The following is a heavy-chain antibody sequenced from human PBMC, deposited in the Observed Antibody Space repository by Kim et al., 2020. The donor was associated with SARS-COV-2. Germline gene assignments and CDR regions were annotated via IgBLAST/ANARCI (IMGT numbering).Heavy chain of an antibody. CDR1: GFTFSAYA. Sequence: GGSLRLSCVASGFTFSAYAMNWVRQAPGEGLEWISGITGSSFSTYYADSVQGRFSISRDDSKNTLFLQMNSLRAEDTAVYYCARMSVISGGFLDYWGQGALLTVSS. J-gene: IGHJ4*02. CDR2: ITGSSFST. D-gene: IGHD3-10*01. V-gene: IGHV3-23*01. CDR3: ARMSVISGGFLDY.